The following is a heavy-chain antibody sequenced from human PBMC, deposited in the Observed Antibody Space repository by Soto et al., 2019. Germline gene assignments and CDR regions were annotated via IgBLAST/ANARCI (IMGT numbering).Heavy chain of an antibody. Sequence: ASVKVSCKASGFTFTSSAVQWVRQARGQRLEWIGWISADSGNTNYAQKFQERVTMTTDTSTSTAYMELRSLRSDDTAVYYCARERIAVAGTEGYYYYYGMDVWGQGTTVTVSS. CDR1: GFTFTSSA. V-gene: IGHV1-58*01. J-gene: IGHJ6*02. CDR2: ISADSGNT. CDR3: ARERIAVAGTEGYYYYYGMDV. D-gene: IGHD6-19*01.